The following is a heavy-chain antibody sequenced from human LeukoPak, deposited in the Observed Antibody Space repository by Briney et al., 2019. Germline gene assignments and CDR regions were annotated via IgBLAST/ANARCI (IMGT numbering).Heavy chain of an antibody. V-gene: IGHV4-34*01. CDR1: GGSFSGYY. J-gene: IGHJ4*02. CDR3: ARSSIAASGAIYY. Sequence: SETLSLTCAVYGGSFSGYYWSWIRQPPGKGLEWIGEINHSGSTNYNPSLKSRVTISVDTSKNQFSLKLSSVTAADTAVYYCARSSIAASGAIYYWGQGTLVTVSS. CDR2: INHSGST. D-gene: IGHD6-13*01.